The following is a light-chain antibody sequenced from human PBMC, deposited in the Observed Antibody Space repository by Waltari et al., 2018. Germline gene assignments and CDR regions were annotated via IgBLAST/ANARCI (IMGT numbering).Light chain of an antibody. V-gene: IGLV2-14*03. CDR2: DVT. Sequence: QSALTQPASVSGSPGQSVTIPCTGTSSHVGAYNYVSWYTQHPGQAPKLMIYDVTSRPSGVSNRFSGSKSGNTASLTISGLQAEDEADYYCSSYTSSSTPLVFGGGTKLTVL. J-gene: IGLJ2*01. CDR3: SSYTSSSTPLV. CDR1: SSHVGAYNY.